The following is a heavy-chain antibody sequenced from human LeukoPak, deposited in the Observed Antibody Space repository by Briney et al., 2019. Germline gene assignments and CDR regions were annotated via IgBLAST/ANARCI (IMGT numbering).Heavy chain of an antibody. D-gene: IGHD6-13*01. Sequence: GGSLRLSCAASGFTFSSYWMHCVRQAPGKGLVWVSRINSDGSSTSYADSVKGRFTISRDNAKNTLYLQMNSLRAEDTAVYYCARYRSSWSDYYYYGMDVWGQGTTVTVSS. V-gene: IGHV3-74*01. CDR3: ARYRSSWSDYYYYGMDV. CDR1: GFTFSSYW. J-gene: IGHJ6*02. CDR2: INSDGSST.